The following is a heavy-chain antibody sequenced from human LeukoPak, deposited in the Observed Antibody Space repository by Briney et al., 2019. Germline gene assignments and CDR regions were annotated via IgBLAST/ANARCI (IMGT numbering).Heavy chain of an antibody. CDR2: ISGSGGST. CDR1: GFTFSSHS. V-gene: IGHV3-23*01. CDR3: AKGLRTGVGPYMGYHYYMDV. D-gene: IGHD3-16*01. J-gene: IGHJ6*03. Sequence: GGSLRLSCAASGFTFSSHSMTWVRQAPGKGLDWVSAISGSGGSTYYKDSVKGRSTISRDNSYNTVSLQMNSLRDEDTGVYYCAKGLRTGVGPYMGYHYYMDVWGKGATVTVSS.